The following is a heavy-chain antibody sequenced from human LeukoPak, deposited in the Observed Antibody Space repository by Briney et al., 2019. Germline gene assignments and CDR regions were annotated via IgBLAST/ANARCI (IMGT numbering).Heavy chain of an antibody. CDR1: GGSISSGGYY. CDR3: ASGYCSSTSCYESLDY. J-gene: IGHJ4*02. V-gene: IGHV4-31*03. CDR2: IYYSGST. D-gene: IGHD2-2*03. Sequence: SETLSLTCTVSGGSISSGGYYWSWIRQHPGKGLECIGYIYYSGSTYYNPSLKSRVTISVDTSKNQFSLKLSSVTAADTAVYYCASGYCSSTSCYESLDYWGQGTLVTVSS.